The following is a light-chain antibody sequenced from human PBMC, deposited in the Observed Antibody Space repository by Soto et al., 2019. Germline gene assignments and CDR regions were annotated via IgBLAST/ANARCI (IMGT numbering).Light chain of an antibody. J-gene: IGKJ3*01. Sequence: DIQMTQSPPSLSASVGDSVTITCRASQNIREYLNWYQQKPGKAPKLLIYAASTLQSGAPSRFSGSGSGSAFTLTISSLQPEDFATYYCQQSFTSPFFTFGPGTKVD. CDR3: QQSFTSPFFT. CDR2: AAS. CDR1: QNIREY. V-gene: IGKV1-39*01.